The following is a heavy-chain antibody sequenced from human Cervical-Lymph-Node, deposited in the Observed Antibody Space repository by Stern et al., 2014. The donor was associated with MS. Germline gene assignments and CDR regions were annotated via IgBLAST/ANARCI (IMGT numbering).Heavy chain of an antibody. CDR3: AAERDYYDSSGDDAFDI. CDR2: VVVGSGNT. J-gene: IGHJ3*02. D-gene: IGHD3-22*01. V-gene: IGHV1-58*01. Sequence: QLVQSGPEVKKPGTSVKVSCKASGFTFTSSAVQWVRQARGQRLAWIGWVVVGSGNTNYAQKFQERVTITRDMSTSTAYMELSSLRSEDTAVYYCAAERDYYDSSGDDAFDIWGQGTMVTVSS. CDR1: GFTFTSSA.